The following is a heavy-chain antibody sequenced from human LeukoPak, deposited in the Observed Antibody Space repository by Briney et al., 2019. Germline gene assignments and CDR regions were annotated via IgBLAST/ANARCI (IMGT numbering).Heavy chain of an antibody. CDR2: INSDGSST. CDR1: GFTFSSYW. CDR3: AREGYYDILTGYGMDV. J-gene: IGHJ6*02. V-gene: IGHV3-74*01. D-gene: IGHD3-9*01. Sequence: GGSLRLSCAASGFTFSSYWMHWVRHAPGKGLVWVSRINSDGSSTSYADSVKGRFTISRDNAKNTLYLQMNSLRAEDTAVYYCAREGYYDILTGYGMDVWGQGTTVTVSS.